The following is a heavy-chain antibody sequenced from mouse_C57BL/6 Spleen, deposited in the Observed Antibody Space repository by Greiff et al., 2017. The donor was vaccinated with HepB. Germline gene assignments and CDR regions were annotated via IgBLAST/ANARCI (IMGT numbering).Heavy chain of an antibody. CDR2: ISYDGSN. V-gene: IGHV3-6*01. CDR1: GYSITSGYY. J-gene: IGHJ2*01. Sequence: EVKVEESGPGLVKPSQSLSLTCSVTGYSITSGYYWNWIRQFPGNKLEWMGYISYDGSNNYNPSLKNRISITRDTSKNQFFLKLNSVTTEDTATYYCARGKSYYYGSSYYFDYWGQGTTLTVSS. CDR3: ARGKSYYYGSSYYFDY. D-gene: IGHD1-1*01.